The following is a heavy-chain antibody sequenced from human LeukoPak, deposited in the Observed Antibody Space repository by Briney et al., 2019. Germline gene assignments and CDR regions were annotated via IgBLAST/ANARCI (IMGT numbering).Heavy chain of an antibody. V-gene: IGHV1-69*05. Sequence: SVKVSCKASGGTFSSYAISWVRPAAGQGFEWMGGIIPIFGTANYAQKFQGRVTITTDESTSTAYMELSSLRSEDTAVYYCARSGAGATWPCDYWGQGTLVTVSS. CDR3: ARSGAGATWPCDY. CDR2: IIPIFGTA. D-gene: IGHD1-26*01. CDR1: GGTFSSYA. J-gene: IGHJ4*02.